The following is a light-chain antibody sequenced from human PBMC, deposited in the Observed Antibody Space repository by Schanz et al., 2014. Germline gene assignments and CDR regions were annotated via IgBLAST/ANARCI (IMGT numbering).Light chain of an antibody. CDR2: DVS. V-gene: IGLV2-14*03. J-gene: IGLJ3*02. CDR3: ASFTSRTTWV. CDR1: SGDVGGYKY. Sequence: QSALTQPASVSGSPGQSITISCTGSSGDVGGYKYVSWYQQHPGKAPKLLIYDVSNRPSGVSNRFSGSKSGNTASLTISGLQAEDEADYYCASFTSRTTWVFGGGTKLTVL.